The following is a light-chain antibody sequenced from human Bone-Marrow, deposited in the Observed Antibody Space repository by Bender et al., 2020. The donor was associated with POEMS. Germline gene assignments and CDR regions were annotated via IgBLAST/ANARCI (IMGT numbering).Light chain of an antibody. CDR1: SSNIGTNP. J-gene: IGLJ3*02. Sequence: QSVLTQPPSASGTPGQRVTISCSGSSSNIGTNPVNWYQQLPATAPKLLIYINNQRPSGVPDRFSGPKSGTSASLAISGLQSEDEADYYCAAWEGSLNGWVFGGGTKLTVL. CDR3: AAWEGSLNGWV. CDR2: INN. V-gene: IGLV1-44*01.